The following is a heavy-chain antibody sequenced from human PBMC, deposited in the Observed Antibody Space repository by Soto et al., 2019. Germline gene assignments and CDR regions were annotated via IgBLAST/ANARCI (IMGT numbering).Heavy chain of an antibody. CDR3: ARDGREYSYEDYYYYGMDV. V-gene: IGHV3-74*01. CDR1: GFTFSSYW. J-gene: IGHJ6*02. CDR2: INSDGSST. Sequence: GESLKISCAASGFTFSSYWMHWVRQAPGKGLVWVSRINSDGSSTSYADSVKGRFTISRDNAKNTLYLQMNSLRAEDTAVYYCARDGREYSYEDYYYYGMDVWGQGTTVTVSS. D-gene: IGHD5-18*01.